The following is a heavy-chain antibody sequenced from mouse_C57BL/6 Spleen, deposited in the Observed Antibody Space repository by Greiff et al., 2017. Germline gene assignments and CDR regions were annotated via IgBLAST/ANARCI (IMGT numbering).Heavy chain of an antibody. Sequence: VKLMESGPGLVEPSQSLSITCTVSGFSLTSYGVSWVRQPPGKGLEWLGVIWGDGSTNYHSAFISRLSISTDNSESHVFLKLNSMQTAETATSYYAKTGDYDESCGMDYWGQGTTVTVSS. CDR1: GFSLTSYG. CDR3: AKTGDYDESCGMDY. V-gene: IGHV2-3*01. J-gene: IGHJ4*01. CDR2: IWGDGST. D-gene: IGHD2-4*01.